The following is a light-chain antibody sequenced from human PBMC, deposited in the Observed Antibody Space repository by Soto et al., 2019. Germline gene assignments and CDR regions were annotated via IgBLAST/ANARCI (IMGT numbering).Light chain of an antibody. Sequence: QAVLTQSSSASASLGSSVKLTCTLSSGHSSYIIAWHQQQPGKAPRYLMKLEGSGSYNKGSGVPDRFSGSSSGADRYLTISNLQSEDEADYYCETWDNNTYVFGTGTKVTVL. CDR1: SGHSSYI. CDR3: ETWDNNTYV. V-gene: IGLV4-60*03. CDR2: LEGSGSY. J-gene: IGLJ1*01.